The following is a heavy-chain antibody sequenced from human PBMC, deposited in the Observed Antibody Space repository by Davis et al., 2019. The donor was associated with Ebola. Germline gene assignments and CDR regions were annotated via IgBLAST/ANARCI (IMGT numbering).Heavy chain of an antibody. V-gene: IGHV3-23*01. CDR3: ASREVGQHNLY. CDR1: GFNFRSYG. Sequence: GGSLRLSCAASGFNFRSYGMHWVRQAPRKGLEWVSIIGTVYDTYYADSVKGRFTISRDNSENALYLQMNSLRAEDTAVYYCASREVGQHNLYWGQGTLVTVSA. CDR2: IGTVYDT. J-gene: IGHJ4*02. D-gene: IGHD2-21*01.